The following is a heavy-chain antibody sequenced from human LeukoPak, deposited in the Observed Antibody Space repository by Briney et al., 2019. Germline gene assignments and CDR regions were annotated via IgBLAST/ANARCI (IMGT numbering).Heavy chain of an antibody. V-gene: IGHV3-48*01. D-gene: IGHD2-15*01. CDR1: GFTFSSYA. J-gene: IGHJ4*02. Sequence: GGSLRLSCAASGFTFSSYAMNWVRQAPGKGQEWVSYISYDTSTIYYADSVKGRFTISRDNAKNSLCLQMNSLRAEDTAVYYCARVNRMVPGYCSGGTCPGDYWGQGTLVTVSS. CDR3: ARVNRMVPGYCSGGTCPGDY. CDR2: ISYDTSTI.